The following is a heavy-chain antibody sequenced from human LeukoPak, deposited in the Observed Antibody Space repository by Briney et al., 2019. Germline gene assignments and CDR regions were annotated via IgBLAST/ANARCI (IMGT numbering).Heavy chain of an antibody. D-gene: IGHD3-22*01. Sequence: GGSLRLSCEASGFTFSNYDMIWVRQAPGKGLEWVAVIWYDGSNKYYADSVKGRFTISRDNSKNTLYLQMNSLRAEDTAVYYCARGDRPDYYDSSGYLDYWGQGTLVTVSS. CDR3: ARGDRPDYYDSSGYLDY. CDR2: IWYDGSNK. J-gene: IGHJ4*02. V-gene: IGHV3-33*08. CDR1: GFTFSNYD.